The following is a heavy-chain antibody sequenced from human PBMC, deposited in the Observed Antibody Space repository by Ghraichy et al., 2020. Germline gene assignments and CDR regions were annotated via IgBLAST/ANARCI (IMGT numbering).Heavy chain of an antibody. V-gene: IGHV3-7*01. CDR3: ARDGSGSYYNSSDY. CDR1: GFTFSSYW. D-gene: IGHD1-26*01. Sequence: GGSLRLACAASGFTFSSYWMSWVRQAPGKGLEWVANIKQDGSEKYYVDSVKGRFTISRDNAKNSLYLQMNSLRAEDTAVYYCARDGSGSYYNSSDYWGQGTLVTVSS. CDR2: IKQDGSEK. J-gene: IGHJ4*02.